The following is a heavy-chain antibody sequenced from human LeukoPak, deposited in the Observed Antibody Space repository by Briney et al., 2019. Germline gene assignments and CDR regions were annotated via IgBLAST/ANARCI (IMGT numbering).Heavy chain of an antibody. D-gene: IGHD5-18*01. CDR2: IKQDGSEK. CDR3: ARDTGGGYSCYDC. CDR1: GFTSSSYW. Sequence: GGSLRLSCAASGFTSSSYWMTWIRHAPGKGLEWVANIKQDGSEKYYVDSVKGRFTISRDNAKNSLYLQMNSLRAEDTAVYYCARDTGGGYSCYDCWGQGTLVTVSS. V-gene: IGHV3-7*01. J-gene: IGHJ4*02.